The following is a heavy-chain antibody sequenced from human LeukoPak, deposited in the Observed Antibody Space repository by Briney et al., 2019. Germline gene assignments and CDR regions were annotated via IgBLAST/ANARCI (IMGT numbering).Heavy chain of an antibody. CDR1: GYTFTSYY. J-gene: IGHJ4*02. Sequence: KVPCKASGYTFTSYYMHWVRQASGKGLEWVGRIRSKADSYATTYGASVKGRFTISRDDSKNTAYLHMNSLKTDDTAVYYCTREYSSGWPFDYWGQGTLVTVSS. D-gene: IGHD6-19*01. V-gene: IGHV3-73*01. CDR2: IRSKADSYAT. CDR3: TREYSSGWPFDY.